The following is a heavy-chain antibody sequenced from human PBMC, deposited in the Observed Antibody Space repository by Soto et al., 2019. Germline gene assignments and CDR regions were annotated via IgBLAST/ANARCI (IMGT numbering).Heavy chain of an antibody. CDR1: GFIFSSAW. D-gene: IGHD3-9*01. CDR3: TTTSYYDILTGHHDY. V-gene: IGHV3-15*01. Sequence: GGSLRLSCAASGFIFSSAWMSWVRQAPGKGLEWVGRIKSKIDGGTTDYAAPVKGRFTISRDDSKNTLYLQMNSLKTEDTAVYYCTTTSYYDILTGHHDYWGQGTLVTVSS. J-gene: IGHJ4*02. CDR2: IKSKIDGGTT.